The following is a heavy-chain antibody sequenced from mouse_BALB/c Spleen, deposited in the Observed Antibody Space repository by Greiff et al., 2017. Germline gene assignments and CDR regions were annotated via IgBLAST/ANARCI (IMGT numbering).Heavy chain of an antibody. CDR1: GYSITSDYA. CDR2: ISYSGST. D-gene: IGHD1-1*01. J-gene: IGHJ1*01. CDR3: ARQGSYWYFDV. V-gene: IGHV3-2*02. Sequence: VQLKESGPGLVKPSQSLSLTCTVTGYSITSDYAWNWIRQFPGNKLEWMGYISYSGSTSYNPSLKSRISITRDTSKNQFFLQLNSVTTEDTATYYCARQGSYWYFDVWGAGTTVTVSS.